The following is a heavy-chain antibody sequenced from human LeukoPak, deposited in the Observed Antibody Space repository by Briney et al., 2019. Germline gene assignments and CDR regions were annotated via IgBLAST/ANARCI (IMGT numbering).Heavy chain of an antibody. CDR2: TIPIFGTA. J-gene: IGHJ6*03. D-gene: IGHD3-3*01. Sequence: SVKVSCKASGGTFSSYAISWVRQAPGQGLEWMGGTIPIFGTANYAQKFQGRVTITADESTSTAYMELSNLRSEDTAVYYCARAHYDFWSGYWGGYYYYYMDVWGKGTTVAVSS. CDR3: ARAHYDFWSGYWGGYYYYYMDV. CDR1: GGTFSSYA. V-gene: IGHV1-69*01.